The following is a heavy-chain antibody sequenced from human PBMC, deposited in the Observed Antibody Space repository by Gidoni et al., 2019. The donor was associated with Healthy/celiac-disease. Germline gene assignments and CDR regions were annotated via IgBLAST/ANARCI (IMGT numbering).Heavy chain of an antibody. J-gene: IGHJ4*02. V-gene: IGHV3-11*01. D-gene: IGHD3-22*01. CDR3: AREGGDYYDSSGILDF. CDR1: GFPFSDYY. CDR2: ISSRGSTI. Sequence: QVQLVESGGGLVKPGGSLRLSCAASGFPFSDYYMRGIRQAPGKGLEWVSYISSRGSTIYYADSVKARFTISRDNAKNSRYLQMNSLRAEDTAVYYWAREGGDYYDSSGILDFWGQGTLVTVSS.